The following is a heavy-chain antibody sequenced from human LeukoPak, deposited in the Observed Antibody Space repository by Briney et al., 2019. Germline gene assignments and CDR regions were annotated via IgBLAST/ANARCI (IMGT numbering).Heavy chain of an antibody. D-gene: IGHD4-17*01. Sequence: PSETLSLTCTVSGGSISSGSYYWSRIRQPAGKGLEWIGRIYTSGSTNYNPSLKSRVTISVDTSKNQFSLKLSSVTAADTAVYYCARVFSDYGDYYYGMDVWGQGTTVTVSS. V-gene: IGHV4-61*02. CDR1: GGSISSGSYY. CDR2: IYTSGST. J-gene: IGHJ6*02. CDR3: ARVFSDYGDYYYGMDV.